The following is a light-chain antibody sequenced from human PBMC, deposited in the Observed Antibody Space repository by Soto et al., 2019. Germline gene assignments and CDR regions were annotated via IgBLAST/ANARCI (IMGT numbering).Light chain of an antibody. CDR1: QSVGSY. J-gene: IGKJ3*01. V-gene: IGKV3-11*01. CDR3: QKYNSAPDT. CDR2: DAS. Sequence: EIVLTQSPATLSLSPGDRATLSCRASQSVGSYLGWYQQRPGQAPRLLIYDASNRATGIPARFSGSGSGTDFTLTISSLEPEDFATYYCQKYNSAPDTFGPGTKVDIK.